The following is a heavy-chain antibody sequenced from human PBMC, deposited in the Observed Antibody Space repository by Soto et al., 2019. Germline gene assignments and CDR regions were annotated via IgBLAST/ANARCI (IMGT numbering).Heavy chain of an antibody. D-gene: IGHD3-22*01. CDR1: GFTFSSYG. J-gene: IGHJ4*02. V-gene: IGHV3-30*18. CDR2: ISYDGSNK. Sequence: LRFSCAASGFTFSSYGMHWVRQAPGKGLEWVAVISYDGSNKYYADSVKGRFTISRDNSKNTLYLQMNSLRAEDTAVYHCAKDHHYYDSSGCFDYWGQGTLVTVSS. CDR3: AKDHHYYDSSGCFDY.